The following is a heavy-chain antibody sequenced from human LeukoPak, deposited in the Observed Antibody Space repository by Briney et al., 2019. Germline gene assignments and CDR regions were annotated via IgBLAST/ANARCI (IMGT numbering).Heavy chain of an antibody. D-gene: IGHD1-20*01. Sequence: GGSLRLSCTASGFTFYNYAMNWVRQAPGKGLEWVSTVSGSGSGTYYADSVKGRFTISRDNSKNTLYLQMNSLRAEDTAVYYCAKEAITGTTKDYWGQGTLVTVSS. CDR3: AKEAITGTTKDY. J-gene: IGHJ4*02. CDR1: GFTFYNYA. CDR2: VSGSGSGT. V-gene: IGHV3-23*01.